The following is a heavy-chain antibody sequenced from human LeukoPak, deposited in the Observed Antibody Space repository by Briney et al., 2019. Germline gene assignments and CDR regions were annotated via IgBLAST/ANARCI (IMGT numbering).Heavy chain of an antibody. D-gene: IGHD3-22*01. CDR1: GFTFSSYA. CDR2: ISGSGGST. Sequence: GGSLRLSCAASGFTFSSYAMSWVRQAPGKGLEWVSAISGSGGSTYYADSVKGRFTISRDNSKNTLYLQMNSLRAEDAAVYYCAYDSSGYYDFDYWGQGTLVTVSS. J-gene: IGHJ4*02. CDR3: AYDSSGYYDFDY. V-gene: IGHV3-23*01.